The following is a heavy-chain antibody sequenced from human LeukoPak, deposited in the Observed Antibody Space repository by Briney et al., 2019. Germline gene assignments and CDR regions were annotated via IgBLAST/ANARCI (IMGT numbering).Heavy chain of an antibody. Sequence: ASVKVSCKASGYTFTGYYMHWVRQAPGQGLEWMGWINPNSGGTNYAQKLQGRVTMTTDTSTSTAYMELRSLRSDDTAVYYCARDQDSSGYYYAFDIWGQGTMVTVSS. CDR2: INPNSGGT. J-gene: IGHJ3*02. CDR3: ARDQDSSGYYYAFDI. V-gene: IGHV1-2*02. CDR1: GYTFTGYY. D-gene: IGHD3-22*01.